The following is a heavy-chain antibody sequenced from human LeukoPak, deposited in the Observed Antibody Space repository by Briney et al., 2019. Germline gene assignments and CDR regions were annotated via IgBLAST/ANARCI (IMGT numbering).Heavy chain of an antibody. V-gene: IGHV3-23*01. CDR2: ISGSGDST. Sequence: GGSLRLSCAASGFTFSSYWMHWVRQAPGKGLERVSAISGSGDSTYYADSVKGRFTISRDNSRNTLYLQMNSLRAGDTAVYYCAKSFRSTSLDYWGQGTLVTVSS. J-gene: IGHJ4*02. CDR1: GFTFSSYW. CDR3: AKSFRSTSLDY. D-gene: IGHD2-2*01.